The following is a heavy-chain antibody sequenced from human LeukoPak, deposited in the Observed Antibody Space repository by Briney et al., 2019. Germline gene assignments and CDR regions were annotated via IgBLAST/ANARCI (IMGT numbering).Heavy chain of an antibody. J-gene: IGHJ3*01. D-gene: IGHD6-13*01. CDR3: AKSLWAAAGTGAFDF. CDR2: FRASDETT. Sequence: PGGSLRLSCAASGFTFSSYDMNWVRQAPGKGLEWVSSFRASDETTYYADSVKGRFTISRDKSRNTLYLQMNSLRVEDTAVYYCAKSLWAAAGTGAFDFWGQGTVVTVSS. CDR1: GFTFSSYD. V-gene: IGHV3-23*01.